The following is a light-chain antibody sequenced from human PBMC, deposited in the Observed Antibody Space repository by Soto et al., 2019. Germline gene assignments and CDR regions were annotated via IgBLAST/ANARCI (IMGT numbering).Light chain of an antibody. CDR3: SSYTSSSTYV. CDR1: SSDVGSSNG. V-gene: IGLV2-18*02. CDR2: DVS. J-gene: IGLJ1*01. Sequence: QSALTQPPSVSGSPGQSVTISCTGTSSDVGSSNGVSWYQQPPGTAPKLMIYDVSNRPSGVPDRFSGSKSGNMASLTISGLQAEDEADYYCSSYTSSSTYVFGTGTKLTVL.